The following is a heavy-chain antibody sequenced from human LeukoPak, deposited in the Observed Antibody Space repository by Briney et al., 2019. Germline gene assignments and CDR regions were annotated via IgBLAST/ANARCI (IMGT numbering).Heavy chain of an antibody. CDR3: AKDGGLWVSAHWGDS. CDR1: GFSFSGHW. CDR2: ISPTGSTT. V-gene: IGHV3-74*01. D-gene: IGHD7-27*01. Sequence: GGSLRLSCIASGFSFSGHWMHWARQLPGKGLVWVSRISPTGSTTSHADSVKGRFTVSRDNAKNTLYLQVNNLRAEDTAVYYCAKDGGLWVSAHWGDSWGRGTLVTVSS. J-gene: IGHJ4*02.